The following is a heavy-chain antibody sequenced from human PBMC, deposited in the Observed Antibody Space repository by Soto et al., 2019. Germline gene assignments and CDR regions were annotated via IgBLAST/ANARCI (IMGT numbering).Heavy chain of an antibody. V-gene: IGHV3-74*01. D-gene: IGHD5-12*01. CDR2: LNIDGSTR. J-gene: IGHJ4*02. CDR3: AKDVGGDSGY. CDR1: GFTFSNYW. Sequence: GGSLRLSCSASGFTFSNYWMHWVRQGPGKGLVWVARLNIDGSTRNYADSVKGRFTISRDNAQNTLFLQMNSLSAEDTAVYYCAKDVGGDSGYWGQGTLVTVSS.